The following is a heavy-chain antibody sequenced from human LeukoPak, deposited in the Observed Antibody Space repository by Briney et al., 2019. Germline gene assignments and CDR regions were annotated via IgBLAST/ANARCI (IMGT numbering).Heavy chain of an antibody. D-gene: IGHD6-13*01. V-gene: IGHV1-18*01. CDR3: ARAYIGSSWYSNWFDP. J-gene: IGHJ5*02. Sequence: ASVKVSCKASGYTFSSYYITWVRQAPGQGLEWMGWISGYNGNTNYAQKFQGRVTITADESTSTAYMELSSLRSEDTAVYYCARAYIGSSWYSNWFDPWGQGTLVTVSS. CDR2: ISGYNGNT. CDR1: GYTFSSYY.